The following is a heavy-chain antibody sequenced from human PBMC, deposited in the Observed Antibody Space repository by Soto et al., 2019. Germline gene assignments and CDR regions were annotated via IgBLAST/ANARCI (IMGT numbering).Heavy chain of an antibody. Sequence: QVTLKESGPVLVKPTETLTLTCTVSGFSLSNGRMGVSWIRQPPGKALEWLAHIFSHDEKSYRTSLRSGLSISQDTAKSQVVLTMTNMDPDDTATYFCARIPMGTTFDYWGQGILVTVSS. CDR1: GFSLSNGRMG. D-gene: IGHD1-7*01. V-gene: IGHV2-26*01. J-gene: IGHJ4*02. CDR3: ARIPMGTTFDY. CDR2: IFSHDEK.